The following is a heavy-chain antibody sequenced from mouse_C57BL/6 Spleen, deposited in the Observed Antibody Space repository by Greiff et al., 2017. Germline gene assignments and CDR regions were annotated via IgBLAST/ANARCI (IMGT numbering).Heavy chain of an antibody. CDR2: INPSSGYT. J-gene: IGHJ1*03. D-gene: IGHD2-3*01. CDR1: GYTFTSYT. V-gene: IGHV1-4*01. CDR3: ARRIYDGYYWYFDV. Sequence: QVQLQQSGAELARPGASVKMSCKASGYTFTSYTMHWVKQRTGPGLEWIGYINPSSGYTKYNQKFKDKATLTADKSSSTAYMQLSSLTSEDSAVYYCARRIYDGYYWYFDVGGTGTTVTVSS.